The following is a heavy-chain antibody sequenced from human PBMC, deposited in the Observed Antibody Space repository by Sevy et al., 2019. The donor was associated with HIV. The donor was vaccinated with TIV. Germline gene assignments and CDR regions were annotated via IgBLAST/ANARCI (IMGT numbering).Heavy chain of an antibody. CDR1: GFTFSSYG. CDR3: ARGGYEGSGCYNYYYYCMDV. V-gene: IGHV3-33*01. Sequence: GGSLRLSCAASGFTFSSYGMHWVRQAPGKGLEWVAVIWYDGSNKYYADSVKGRFTISRDNSKNTLYLQMNSLRAEDTAEYYCARGGYEGSGCYNYYYYCMDVWGQGTTVTVSS. CDR2: IWYDGSNK. D-gene: IGHD6-25*01. J-gene: IGHJ6*02.